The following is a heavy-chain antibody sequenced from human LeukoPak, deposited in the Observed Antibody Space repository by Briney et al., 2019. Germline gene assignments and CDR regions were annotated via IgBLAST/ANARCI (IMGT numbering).Heavy chain of an antibody. D-gene: IGHD2-8*01. CDR1: GGSISSYY. CDR2: IYYSGST. V-gene: IGHV4-59*01. CDR3: ARGRDIVLMVYGGSGIWFDP. Sequence: SVTLSLTCPVSGGSISSYYWSWIRQPPGKGLEWIGYIYYSGSTDYNPSLKSRVTISVDTSKNQFSLKLRSVTAADTAVYYCARGRDIVLMVYGGSGIWFDPWGQGTLVTVSS. J-gene: IGHJ5*02.